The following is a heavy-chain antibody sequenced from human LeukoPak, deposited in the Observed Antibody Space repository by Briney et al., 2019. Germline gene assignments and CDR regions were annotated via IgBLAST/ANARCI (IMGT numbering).Heavy chain of an antibody. CDR2: ISYDGSNK. Sequence: GGSLRLSCAASGFTFSSYAMHWVRQAPGKGLEWVAVISYDGSNKYYADSVKGRFTISRDNSKNTLYLQMNSLRAEDTAVYYCARVPDYDFWSGYYRDYYYGMDVWGQGTTVTVSS. D-gene: IGHD3-3*01. CDR3: ARVPDYDFWSGYYRDYYYGMDV. CDR1: GFTFSSYA. V-gene: IGHV3-30*04. J-gene: IGHJ6*02.